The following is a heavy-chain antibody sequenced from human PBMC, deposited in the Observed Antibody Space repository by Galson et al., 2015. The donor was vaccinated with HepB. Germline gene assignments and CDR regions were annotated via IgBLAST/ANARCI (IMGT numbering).Heavy chain of an antibody. Sequence: SLRLSCAASGFTVSTNYMSWVRQPPGKGLEWVSIIYSGDDTYYSESVKGRFTISRDNSKNTLYLQMNSLRAEDTAVYYCARFGSGNYYSIDYWGQGTLVTVSS. V-gene: IGHV3-66*01. CDR1: GFTVSTNY. D-gene: IGHD3-10*01. CDR2: IYSGDDT. J-gene: IGHJ4*02. CDR3: ARFGSGNYYSIDY.